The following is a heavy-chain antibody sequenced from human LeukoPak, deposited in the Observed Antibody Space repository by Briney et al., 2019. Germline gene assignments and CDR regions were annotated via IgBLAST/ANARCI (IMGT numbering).Heavy chain of an antibody. V-gene: IGHV3-33*08. Sequence: GGSLRLSCAASGFTFSSYAMHWVREAPGKGLEWVAVIWYDGSNTYYADSVKGRFTISRDNSKNTLYLELNSLRAEDTAVYYCAREGGVGYREEYYFDYWGQGTLVTVSS. CDR3: AREGGVGYREEYYFDY. CDR2: IWYDGSNT. J-gene: IGHJ4*02. D-gene: IGHD5-18*01. CDR1: GFTFSSYA.